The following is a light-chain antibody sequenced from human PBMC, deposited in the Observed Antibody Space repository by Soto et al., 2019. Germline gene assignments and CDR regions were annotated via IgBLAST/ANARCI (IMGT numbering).Light chain of an antibody. CDR3: QQYHSYYPWT. V-gene: IGKV1-5*01. CDR1: RSISSW. Sequence: DIQMTQSPSTLSASVGDRLTITCRASRSISSWVAWYQQKPGKPPKLLIYDASSLESGVPSRFSGSGSGTDFSLTITSLQPDDSATYYCQQYHSYYPWTFGQGTKVDIK. CDR2: DAS. J-gene: IGKJ1*01.